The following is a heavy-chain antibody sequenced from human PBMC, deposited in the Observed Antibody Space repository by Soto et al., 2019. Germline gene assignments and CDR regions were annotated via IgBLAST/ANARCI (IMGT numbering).Heavy chain of an antibody. Sequence: VGSLRLSCAASGFTFTSYSMSWVRQAPGKGLEWVSVISGSGVTTLYADSVKGRFTISRDNSKNTLYLQMNSLRVEDTAVYYCAGHRAPSGSGTHPFDYWGQGTLVTVSS. CDR2: ISGSGVTT. V-gene: IGHV3-23*01. CDR3: AGHRAPSGSGTHPFDY. CDR1: GFTFTSYS. J-gene: IGHJ4*02. D-gene: IGHD3-10*01.